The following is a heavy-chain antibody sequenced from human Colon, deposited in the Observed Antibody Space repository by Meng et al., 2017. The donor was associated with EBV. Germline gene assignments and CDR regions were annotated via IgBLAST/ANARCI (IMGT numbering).Heavy chain of an antibody. D-gene: IGHD2-21*01. CDR2: IHHSGSA. Sequence: QVQPQGSGPGLGEPSQTLSLTCTVSGGSMSSGNYYWSWIRQPPGKGLEWIGYIHHSGSAYYNPSLKSRVSISVDTSKNQFSLNLNSMTAADTAVYYCASFDHIPRRNYFDYWGQGTLVTVSS. V-gene: IGHV4-30-4*01. CDR3: ASFDHIPRRNYFDY. CDR1: GGSMSSGNYY. J-gene: IGHJ4*02.